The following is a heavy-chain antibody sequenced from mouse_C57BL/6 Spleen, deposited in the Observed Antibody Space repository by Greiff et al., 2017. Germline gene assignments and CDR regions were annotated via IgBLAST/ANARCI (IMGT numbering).Heavy chain of an antibody. V-gene: IGHV1-18*01. CDR3: ARSRGSGDAMDY. Sequence: VQLQQPGPELVKPGASVKISCKASGYTFTDYNMDWVKQSHGKSLEWIGDINPNNGGTIYNQKFKGKATLTVDKSSSTAYMELRSLTSEDAAVYYCARSRGSGDAMDYWGQGTSVTVSS. CDR2: INPNNGGT. J-gene: IGHJ4*01. CDR1: GYTFTDYN.